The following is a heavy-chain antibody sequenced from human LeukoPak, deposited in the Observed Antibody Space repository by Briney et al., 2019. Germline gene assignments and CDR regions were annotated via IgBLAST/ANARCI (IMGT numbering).Heavy chain of an antibody. V-gene: IGHV3-48*02. J-gene: IGHJ3*02. Sequence: GGSLRLSCAASGFAFSDYWMHWVRQAPGKGLEWVSYISSTSSTIYYADSVKGRFTISRDNAKNSLYLQMNSLRDKDTAVYYCARAAPYYYDSSGYSAFDSWGQGTMVTVSA. CDR3: ARAAPYYYDSSGYSAFDS. D-gene: IGHD3-22*01. CDR1: GFAFSDYW. CDR2: ISSTSSTI.